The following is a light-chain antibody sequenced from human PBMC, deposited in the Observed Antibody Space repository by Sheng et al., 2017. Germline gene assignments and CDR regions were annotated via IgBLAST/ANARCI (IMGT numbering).Light chain of an antibody. J-gene: IGKJ4*01. CDR1: QSVTSNY. V-gene: IGKV3-20*01. CDR2: SAS. Sequence: DIVLTQSPGTLSLSPGERAALSCRASQSVTSNYLAWYQQRPGQAPRLLVYSASNRATGVPDRFSGSGSGTEFTLTISSLQSEDFAVYYCQHYDKWPLPFGGGTKVEIK. CDR3: QHYDKWPLP.